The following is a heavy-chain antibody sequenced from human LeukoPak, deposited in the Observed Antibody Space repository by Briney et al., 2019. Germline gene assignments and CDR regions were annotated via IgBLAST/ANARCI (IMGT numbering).Heavy chain of an antibody. V-gene: IGHV3-30-3*01. CDR3: AVVAGRFPPDY. CDR2: TSFDESNK. Sequence: GGSLRLSCAASGFTFSTYAMHWVRQAPGKGLEWVAFTSFDESNKFYADSVEGRFTISRDNSKKILFLQMDNLRVDDTAMYYCAVVAGRFPPDYWGQGTLVTVSS. CDR1: GFTFSTYA. D-gene: IGHD6-19*01. J-gene: IGHJ4*02.